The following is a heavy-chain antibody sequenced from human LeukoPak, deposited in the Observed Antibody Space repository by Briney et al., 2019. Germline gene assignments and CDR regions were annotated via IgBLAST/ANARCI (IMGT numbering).Heavy chain of an antibody. CDR3: ARVKRITMIVVVITPGAFDI. CDR1: GYSISSGYY. CDR2: IYHSGST. V-gene: IGHV4-38-2*02. J-gene: IGHJ3*02. D-gene: IGHD3-22*01. Sequence: SETLSLTCTVSGYSISSGYYWGWIRQPPGKGLEWIGSIYHSGSTYYNPSLKSRVTISVDTSKNQFSLKLSSVTAADTAVYYCARVKRITMIVVVITPGAFDIWGQGTMVTVSS.